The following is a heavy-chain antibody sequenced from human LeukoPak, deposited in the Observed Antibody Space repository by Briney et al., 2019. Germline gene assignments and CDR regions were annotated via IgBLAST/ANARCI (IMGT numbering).Heavy chain of an antibody. Sequence: GGSLRLSCAASGFTVSSNYMSWVRQAPGKGLEWVSVIYSGGSTYYADSVKGRFTISRGNSKNTLYLQMNSLRAEDTAVYYCARDRSWDYYYGMDVWGQGTTVTVSS. CDR3: ARDRSWDYYYGMDV. CDR1: GFTVSSNY. V-gene: IGHV3-53*01. J-gene: IGHJ6*02. CDR2: IYSGGST. D-gene: IGHD1-26*01.